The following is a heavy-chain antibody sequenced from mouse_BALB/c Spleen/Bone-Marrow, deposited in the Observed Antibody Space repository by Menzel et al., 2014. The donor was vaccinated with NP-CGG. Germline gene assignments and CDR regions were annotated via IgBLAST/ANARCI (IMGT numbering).Heavy chain of an antibody. Sequence: EVKVVESGGGLVQPGDSLRLSCATSGFTFSDFYMEWVRQPPGKRLEWIAASRNKAKHYTTEYSASVKGRFIVSRDTSQSILYLQMNALRAEDTAIYYCARDVGYGNYFVYRGQGTLVTVSA. CDR2: SRNKAKHYTT. J-gene: IGHJ3*01. CDR3: ARDVGYGNYFVY. V-gene: IGHV7-1*02. CDR1: GFTFSDFY. D-gene: IGHD2-10*02.